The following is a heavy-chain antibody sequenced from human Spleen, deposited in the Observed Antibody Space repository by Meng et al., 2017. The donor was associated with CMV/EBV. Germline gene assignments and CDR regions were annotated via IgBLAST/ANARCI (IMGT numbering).Heavy chain of an antibody. V-gene: IGHV4-59*01. Sequence: GSLRLSCTVSGGSISSYYWSWIRQPPGKGLEWIGYVYYRGSPDYSPSLKSRVRISVDTSKNQFSLRLSSVTAADTAVYYCARGEQLDKANYYYYGMDVWGQGTTVTVSS. CDR3: ARGEQLDKANYYYYGMDV. D-gene: IGHD6-13*01. CDR1: GGSISSYY. CDR2: VYYRGSP. J-gene: IGHJ6*02.